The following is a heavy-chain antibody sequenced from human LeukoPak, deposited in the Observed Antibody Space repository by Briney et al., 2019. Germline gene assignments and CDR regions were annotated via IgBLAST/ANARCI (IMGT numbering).Heavy chain of an antibody. D-gene: IGHD1-26*01. Sequence: ASVKVSCKASGYTFTGYYIHWVRQAPGQGLDLMGWINPNSGDTHYEQKFQGRVTLTRDTSISTAYMELSSLRSDDTAVYYCVTDLTGGSQDTDHWGQGTLVTVSS. CDR3: VTDLTGGSQDTDH. V-gene: IGHV1-2*02. J-gene: IGHJ4*02. CDR1: GYTFTGYY. CDR2: INPNSGDT.